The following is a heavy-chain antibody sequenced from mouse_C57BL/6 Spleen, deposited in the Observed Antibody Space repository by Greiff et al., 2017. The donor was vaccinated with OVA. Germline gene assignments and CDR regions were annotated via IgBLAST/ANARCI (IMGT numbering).Heavy chain of an antibody. CDR3: ARLVYYGNPYYFDY. CDR1: GYTFTDYN. D-gene: IGHD2-1*01. V-gene: IGHV1-18*01. Sequence: EVKLVESGPELVKPGASVKIPCKASGYTFTDYNMDWVKQSHGKSLEWIGDINPNNGGTIYNQKFKGKATLTVDKSSSTAYMELRSLTSEDTAVYYCARLVYYGNPYYFDYWGQGTTLTVSS. J-gene: IGHJ2*01. CDR2: INPNNGGT.